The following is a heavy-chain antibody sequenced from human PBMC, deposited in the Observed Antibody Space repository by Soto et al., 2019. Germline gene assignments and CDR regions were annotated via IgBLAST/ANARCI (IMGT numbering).Heavy chain of an antibody. CDR3: AKSPPAVAGYFDY. D-gene: IGHD6-19*01. CDR1: GYTFANYG. CDR2: ISAYNGNT. J-gene: IGHJ4*02. V-gene: IGHV1-18*01. Sequence: ASVKVSCKASGYTFANYGITWVRQAPGQGLEWMGWISAYNGNTKYAQKLQGTVTITRDTSASTAYMDLSSLRAEDTAVYYCAKSPPAVAGYFDYWGQG.